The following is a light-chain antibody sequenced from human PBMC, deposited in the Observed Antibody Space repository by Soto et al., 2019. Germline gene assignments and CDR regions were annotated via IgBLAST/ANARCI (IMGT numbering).Light chain of an antibody. J-gene: IGLJ3*02. CDR1: SSNLGAGYD. CDR2: GNR. Sequence: QAVLTQPPSVSGAPGQRVTISCTGNSSNLGAGYDVHWYQQLQGAAHKLVIFGNRNRPSGVPERFSGSKSGTSASLAITGLHAEDEADYYCQAYDYSLTASVLVGGTKLTVL. CDR3: QAYDYSLTASV. V-gene: IGLV1-40*01.